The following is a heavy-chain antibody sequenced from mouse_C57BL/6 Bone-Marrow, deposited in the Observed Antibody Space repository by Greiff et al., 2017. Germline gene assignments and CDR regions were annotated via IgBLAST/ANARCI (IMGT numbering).Heavy chain of an antibody. J-gene: IGHJ3*01. CDR1: GFNIKDDY. D-gene: IGHD2-5*01. CDR3: TFYSKWTWFAY. Sequence: VQLQQSGAELVRPGASVTLSCTASGFNIKDDYMHWVKQRPEQGLEWIGWIDPENGDTEYASKFQGKATITADTSSNTAYLQLSSLTSEDTAVYYCTFYSKWTWFAYWGQGTLVTVSA. CDR2: IDPENGDT. V-gene: IGHV14-4*01.